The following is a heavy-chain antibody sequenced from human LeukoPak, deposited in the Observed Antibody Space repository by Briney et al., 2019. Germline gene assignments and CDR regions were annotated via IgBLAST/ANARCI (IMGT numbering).Heavy chain of an antibody. CDR1: GFTFNDYA. CDR2: ISRTSAYI. CDR3: ARDERRYCSDSNCYPGDY. V-gene: IGHV3-21*01. J-gene: IGHJ4*02. Sequence: GGSLRLSCAASGFTFNDYAMKWVRQAPGKGLEWVAAISRTSAYIYYSDSLKGRFTISRDNAKNPVYLQIDSLRAEDTAIYYCARDERRYCSDSNCYPGDYWGQGTLVTVSS. D-gene: IGHD2-15*01.